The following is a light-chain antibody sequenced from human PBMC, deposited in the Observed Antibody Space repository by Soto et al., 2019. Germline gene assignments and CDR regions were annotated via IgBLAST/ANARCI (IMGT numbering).Light chain of an antibody. V-gene: IGLV2-14*01. Sequence: QSALTHPASVSGSPGQSITIACTGTSSDVGSYDYVSWFQQHPGKAPKLMIYAVSNRPSGVSSRFSGSKSGNTASLTISGLQAVDEADYYCTAFTTTAALFGGGTKLTVL. J-gene: IGLJ2*01. CDR3: TAFTTTAAL. CDR1: SSDVGSYDY. CDR2: AVS.